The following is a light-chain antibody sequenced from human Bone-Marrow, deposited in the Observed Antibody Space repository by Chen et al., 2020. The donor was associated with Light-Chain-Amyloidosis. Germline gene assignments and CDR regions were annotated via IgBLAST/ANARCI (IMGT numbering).Light chain of an antibody. CDR2: AAS. V-gene: IGKV3-15*01. Sequence: MMMTQSPVTLSVSPGHRATLPCRASQSISGSLAWYQQKPGQAPRLLIYAASTRATGVPARFSGSGSGTEFTLTISSLQSEDFAVYYCQQYNNWPRTFGQGTKVEIK. J-gene: IGKJ1*01. CDR3: QQYNNWPRT. CDR1: QSISGS.